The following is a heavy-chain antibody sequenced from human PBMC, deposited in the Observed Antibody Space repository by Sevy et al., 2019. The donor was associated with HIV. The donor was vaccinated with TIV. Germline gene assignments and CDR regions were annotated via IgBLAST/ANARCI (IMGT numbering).Heavy chain of an antibody. V-gene: IGHV1-69*13. D-gene: IGHD4-17*01. Sequence: PSVKVSCKPSRGTFSSYAISWVRQAPGQGLEWMGGIIPLFGTANYAQKFQGRVTITADESTSTAYMELSRLRSEVTAVYYCARDSLYGDYGGVWGQGTLVTVSS. CDR3: ARDSLYGDYGGV. J-gene: IGHJ4*02. CDR2: IIPLFGTA. CDR1: RGTFSSYA.